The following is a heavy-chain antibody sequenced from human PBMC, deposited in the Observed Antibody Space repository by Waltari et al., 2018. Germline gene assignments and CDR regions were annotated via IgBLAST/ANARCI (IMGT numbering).Heavy chain of an antibody. V-gene: IGHV3-33*03. J-gene: IGHJ4*02. D-gene: IGHD3-10*01. CDR3: AKDAFGNTYLDY. CDR2: TWSDGSVE. Sequence: QVQLVESGGGVVQPGKSLRLPCVASGFSPRNYVMHWVRQTPGRGLEWVALTWSDGSVEYYADSVRGRFTVSRDNSKNILYLDMDSLRVDDTATYYCAKDAFGNTYLDYWGQGTLVTVSS. CDR1: GFSPRNYV.